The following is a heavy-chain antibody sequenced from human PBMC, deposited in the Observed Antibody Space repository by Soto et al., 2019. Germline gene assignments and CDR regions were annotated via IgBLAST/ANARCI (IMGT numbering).Heavy chain of an antibody. CDR2: IYTGGKT. CDR1: GSTLSRDN. V-gene: IGHV3-66*01. CDR3: MTEYMIREESLDD. Sequence: EVQLVESGGALVQPGGSLRLSCAVSGSTLSRDNMNWVGQAPGKGPEWVASIYTGGKTYYADSVKGRFSVSIDRSKNTLSLQVDSLRADYTEVYYCMTEYMIREESLDDWGQGTLVTGSS. J-gene: IGHJ4*02. D-gene: IGHD3-10*01.